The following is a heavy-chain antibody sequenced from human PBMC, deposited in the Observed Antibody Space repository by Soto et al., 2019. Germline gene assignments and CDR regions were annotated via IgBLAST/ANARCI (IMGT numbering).Heavy chain of an antibody. V-gene: IGHV4-39*01. CDR1: GGSITRNGPC. Sequence: QLQLQESGPGLVRPSETLSLICTVSGGSITRNGPCWGWIRQSPGKGLEWIGDIKSSGSTNYTLSLKSRVSMSVETSKNQFSRKMNSVTAADTALYYCARLGSSGWYQGSYFDYWGQGTLVTVSS. CDR3: ARLGSSGWYQGSYFDY. CDR2: IKSSGST. J-gene: IGHJ4*02. D-gene: IGHD6-19*01.